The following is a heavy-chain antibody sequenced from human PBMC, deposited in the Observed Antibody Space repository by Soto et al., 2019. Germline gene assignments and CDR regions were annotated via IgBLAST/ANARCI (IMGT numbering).Heavy chain of an antibody. CDR3: VRLLDLDY. V-gene: IGHV3-74*01. J-gene: IGHJ4*02. CDR1: GFTFSSFW. Sequence: GSLRLSCAASGFTFSSFWMHWVRQVPGKGLVWISRINGDGSKTDYADSVKGRFTISRDNVKNTVYLQMNSLRAEDTAIYYCVRLLDLDYWGQGTLVTVSS. D-gene: IGHD3-10*01. CDR2: INGDGSKT.